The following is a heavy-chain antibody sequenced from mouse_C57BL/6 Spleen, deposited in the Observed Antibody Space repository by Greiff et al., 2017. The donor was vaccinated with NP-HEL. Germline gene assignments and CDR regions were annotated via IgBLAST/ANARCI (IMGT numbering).Heavy chain of an antibody. CDR2: IYPGDGDT. D-gene: IGHD2-4*01. CDR3: ASPYDYDAYYYAMDY. Sequence: QVQLKQSGPELVKPGASVKISCKASGYAFSSSWMNWVKQRPGKGLEWIGRIYPGDGDTNYNGKFKGKATLTADKSSSTAYMQLSSLTSEDSAVYFCASPYDYDAYYYAMDYWGQGTSVTVSS. V-gene: IGHV1-82*01. CDR1: GYAFSSSW. J-gene: IGHJ4*01.